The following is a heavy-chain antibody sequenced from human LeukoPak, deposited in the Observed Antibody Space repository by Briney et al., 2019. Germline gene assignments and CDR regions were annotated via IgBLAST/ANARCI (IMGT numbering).Heavy chain of an antibody. CDR3: ARIYDSSGYFHFDI. J-gene: IGHJ3*02. CDR2: IYYSGGA. V-gene: IGHV4-30-4*01. D-gene: IGHD3-22*01. CDR1: GGPISSGDYY. Sequence: SETLSLTCTVSGGPISSGDYYWSWIRQPPGKGLEWIGYIYYSGGADYNPSLKSRLSISVDTSKNQFSLKLSSVTAADTAVYYCARIYDSSGYFHFDIWGQGTMVTVSS.